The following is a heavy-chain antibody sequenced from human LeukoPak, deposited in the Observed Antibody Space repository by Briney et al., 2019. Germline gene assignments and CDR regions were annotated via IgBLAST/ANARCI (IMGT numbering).Heavy chain of an antibody. J-gene: IGHJ4*02. Sequence: GGSLRLSCAASGFTFSYYSTNWVRQAPGKGLEWVSYISSSSSTIYYADFVKGRFTISRDNAKNSLYLQMNSLRAEDTAVYYCTRGGVDYWGQGTLVTVSS. CDR1: GFTFSYYS. CDR3: TRGGVDY. V-gene: IGHV3-48*01. CDR2: ISSSSSTI. D-gene: IGHD3-16*01.